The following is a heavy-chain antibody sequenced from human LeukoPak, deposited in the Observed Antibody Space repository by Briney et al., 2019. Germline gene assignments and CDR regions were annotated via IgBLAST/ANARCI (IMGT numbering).Heavy chain of an antibody. J-gene: IGHJ4*02. CDR2: INYSWST. CDR1: GGSFSGYY. V-gene: IGHV4-59*08. CDR3: ARSPPLYGDYAQYYFDY. D-gene: IGHD4-17*01. Sequence: SETLSLTCAVYGGSFSGYYWSWIRQPPGKGLEWIGYINYSWSTSYNPSLKSRVTTSLDTSKNQFSLKLSSVTAADTAVYYCARSPPLYGDYAQYYFDYWGQGTLVTVSS.